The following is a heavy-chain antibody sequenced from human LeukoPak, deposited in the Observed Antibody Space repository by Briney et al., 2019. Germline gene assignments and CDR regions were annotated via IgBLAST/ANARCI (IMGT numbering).Heavy chain of an antibody. CDR2: ISYDGSNK. V-gene: IGHV3-30*03. CDR1: GFTFSSYG. CDR3: ARTYYDFWSGSYYFDY. Sequence: GGSLRLSCAASGFTFSSYGMHWVRQAPGKGLEWVAVISYDGSNKYYADSVKGRFTISRDNSKNTLYLQMNSLRAEDTAVYYCARTYYDFWSGSYYFDYWGQGTLVTVSS. J-gene: IGHJ4*02. D-gene: IGHD3-3*01.